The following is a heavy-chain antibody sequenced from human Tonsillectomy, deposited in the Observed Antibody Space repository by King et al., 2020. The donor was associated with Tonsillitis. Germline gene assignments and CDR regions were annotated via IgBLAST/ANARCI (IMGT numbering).Heavy chain of an antibody. CDR1: GFTFSSYN. J-gene: IGHJ6*02. CDR3: ASDSFDYFYGMDV. Sequence: VQLVESGGGLVKPGGSLRLSCAASGFTFSSYNMNWVRQAPGKGLEWVSSFSSSSTYIYYADSVRGRFTISRDSAKNSLYLQMNSLRAEDTAVYYCASDSFDYFYGMDVWGQGTTVTVSS. V-gene: IGHV3-21*01. D-gene: IGHD3-3*01. CDR2: FSSSSTYI.